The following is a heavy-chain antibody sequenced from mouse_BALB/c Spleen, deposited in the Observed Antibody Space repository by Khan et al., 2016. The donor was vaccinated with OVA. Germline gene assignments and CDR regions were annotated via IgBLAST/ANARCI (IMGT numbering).Heavy chain of an antibody. J-gene: IGHJ2*01. CDR3: AKDYRYDVYFDY. D-gene: IGHD2-12*01. Sequence: VQLQQSGPELVKPGASVRMSCKASGYTFTSYVIHWVKQKPGQGLEWIGYIYPYNDDTKYNEKFKGKATLTSDKSSSTAYMELFSLTSEDSAVYYWAKDYRYDVYFDYWGQGTTITVSS. CDR1: GYTFTSYV. CDR2: IYPYNDDT. V-gene: IGHV1S136*01.